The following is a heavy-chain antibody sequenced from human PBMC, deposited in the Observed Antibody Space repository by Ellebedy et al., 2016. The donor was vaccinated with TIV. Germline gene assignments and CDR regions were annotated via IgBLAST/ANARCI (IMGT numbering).Heavy chain of an antibody. Sequence: GGSLRLSCAASGFTFDDYAMHWVRQAPGKGLEWVSGISWNSGSIGYADSVKGRFTISRDNAKNSLYLQMNSLRAEDTALYYCARTPPRGLVGYFDLWGRGTLVTVSS. CDR1: GFTFDDYA. V-gene: IGHV3-9*01. D-gene: IGHD6-19*01. J-gene: IGHJ2*01. CDR2: ISWNSGSI. CDR3: ARTPPRGLVGYFDL.